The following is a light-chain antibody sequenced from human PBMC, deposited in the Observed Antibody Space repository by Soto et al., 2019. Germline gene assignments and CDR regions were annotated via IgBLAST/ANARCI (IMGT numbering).Light chain of an antibody. CDR3: RSYAPSDGV. V-gene: IGLV2-8*01. Sequence: QSALTQPPSASGSPGQSVTISCTGTPSDVGGSNSVSWYQQHPGKAPNLMIYDVNKRPSGVPDRFSGSKSGNTASLTFSGHPAADEAYYFCRSYAPSDGVFGGGTKLTVL. J-gene: IGLJ2*01. CDR1: PSDVGGSNS. CDR2: DVN.